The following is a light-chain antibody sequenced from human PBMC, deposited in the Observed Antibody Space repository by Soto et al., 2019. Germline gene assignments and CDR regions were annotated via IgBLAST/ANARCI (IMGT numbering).Light chain of an antibody. Sequence: EIVVTQSPGTLSLSPGERATLSCRASQSVSSSYLAWYQQKPGQAPRLLIYGASSMATGIPDRFSGSGSGTDFTLTISRLEPEDFAVYYCQQYGSSPPRLTFGGGTKVEIK. V-gene: IGKV3-20*01. J-gene: IGKJ4*01. CDR3: QQYGSSPPRLT. CDR1: QSVSSSY. CDR2: GAS.